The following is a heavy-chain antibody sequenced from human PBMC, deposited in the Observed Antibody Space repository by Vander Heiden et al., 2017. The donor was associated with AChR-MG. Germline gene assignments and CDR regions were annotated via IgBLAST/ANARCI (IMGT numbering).Heavy chain of an antibody. CDR2: ISAYNGNT. CDR3: ARGLQPDYYDSSGYKAIGY. D-gene: IGHD3-22*01. CDR1: GYTFTSYG. V-gene: IGHV1-18*01. J-gene: IGHJ4*02. Sequence: QVQLVQSGAEVKKPGASVKVSCKASGYTFTSYGISWLRPAPGQGLEWMGWISAYNGNTNYAQKLQGRVTMTTDTSTSTAYMELRSLRSDDTAVYYCARGLQPDYYDSSGYKAIGYWGQGTLVTVSS.